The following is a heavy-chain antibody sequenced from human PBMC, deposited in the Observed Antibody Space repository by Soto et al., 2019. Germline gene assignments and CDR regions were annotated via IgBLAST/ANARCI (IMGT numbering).Heavy chain of an antibody. Sequence: GDTLNISCKDSGYNFTIYWIGWVRQMPGKGLEWMAIIYPDDSDSRYSPSFQGQATISADNTISIVYLHWRSLKASPTVIYYFVATSYDYLNHWGQGTLVTVSS. CDR1: GYNFTIYW. J-gene: IGHJ4*02. CDR2: IYPDDSDS. V-gene: IGHV5-51*01. D-gene: IGHD5-18*01. CDR3: VATSYDYLNH.